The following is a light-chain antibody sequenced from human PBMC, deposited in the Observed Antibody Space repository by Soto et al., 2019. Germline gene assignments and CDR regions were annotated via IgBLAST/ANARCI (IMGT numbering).Light chain of an antibody. J-gene: IGLJ3*02. Sequence: QAVVTQEPSLTVSPGETVTLTCASSTGAVTSGYYPNWFQQKPGQAPRPLIYSISNKHSWTPALFSGSLLGDKAALTLSGVQPEDEAEYYCLLYYGGAQVFGGGTKLTVL. CDR1: TGAVTSGYY. CDR2: SIS. V-gene: IGLV7-43*01. CDR3: LLYYGGAQV.